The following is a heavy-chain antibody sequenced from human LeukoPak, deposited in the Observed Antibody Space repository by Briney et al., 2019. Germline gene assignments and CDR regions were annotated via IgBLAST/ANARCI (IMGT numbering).Heavy chain of an antibody. V-gene: IGHV4-39*01. D-gene: IGHD4-11*01. Sequence: SETLSLSCTVSGGSISSPNYYWGWIRQPPGKGLESIGTISFTGITYYNPSLKSRVAISVDTSTNQFSLKLRSVTAADTAVYYCARHLHDCSEGGGALDYWGQGTLVTVSS. CDR1: GGSISSPNYY. CDR2: ISFTGIT. CDR3: ARHLHDCSEGGGALDY. J-gene: IGHJ4*02.